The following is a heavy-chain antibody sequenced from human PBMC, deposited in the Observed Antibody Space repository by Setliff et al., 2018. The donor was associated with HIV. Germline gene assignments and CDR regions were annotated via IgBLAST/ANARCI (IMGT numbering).Heavy chain of an antibody. V-gene: IGHV3-33*06. D-gene: IGHD5-18*01. CDR3: AKGSLPSGYSYGFFDY. CDR1: GFTFSSYG. CDR2: IWYDGRNK. J-gene: IGHJ4*02. Sequence: PGGSLRLSCAASGFTFSSYGMHWVRQAPGKGLEWVAVIWYDGRNKYYADSAKGRFTISRDNSKNTLYLQMNSLRAEDTAVYYCAKGSLPSGYSYGFFDYWGQGTLVTVSS.